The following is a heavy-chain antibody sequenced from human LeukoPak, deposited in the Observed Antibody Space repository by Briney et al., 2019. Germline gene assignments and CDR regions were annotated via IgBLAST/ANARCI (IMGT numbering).Heavy chain of an antibody. Sequence: GGSLRLSCAVSGFTFTTYWMTWVRQAPGKGLECVAAISYGGSNKYYSDSVKGRFTISRDNSKNTLYLQMSSLRPEDTAVYYCVRGGDYYGSDPFYFDYWGQGTLVTVSS. V-gene: IGHV3-30*03. J-gene: IGHJ4*02. CDR2: ISYGGSNK. CDR3: VRGGDYYGSDPFYFDY. D-gene: IGHD3-10*01. CDR1: GFTFTTYW.